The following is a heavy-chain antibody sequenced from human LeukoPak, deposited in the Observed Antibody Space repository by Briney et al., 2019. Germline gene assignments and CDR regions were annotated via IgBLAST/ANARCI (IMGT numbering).Heavy chain of an antibody. Sequence: GESLKTSCKGSGYSFTSYWIGWVRQMPGKGLEWMGIIYPGDSDTRYSPSFQGQVTISADKSVSTAYLQWSSLKASDTAMYYCARNIAVAGHPFDYWGQGTLVTVSS. CDR1: GYSFTSYW. CDR2: IYPGDSDT. CDR3: ARNIAVAGHPFDY. J-gene: IGHJ4*02. D-gene: IGHD6-19*01. V-gene: IGHV5-51*01.